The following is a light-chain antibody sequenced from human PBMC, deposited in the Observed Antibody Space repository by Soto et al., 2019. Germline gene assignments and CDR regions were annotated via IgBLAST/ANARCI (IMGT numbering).Light chain of an antibody. V-gene: IGKV3-11*01. Sequence: EIVLTQSPATLSLSPGERATLSCRASQSVSSYLAWYQQKPGQAPRLLIYDASNRATGIPARFSGSGSGTDFTLTISSLEPEDFAVYYCQQRSNGPPTFGHGTKVDIK. CDR3: QQRSNGPPT. J-gene: IGKJ3*01. CDR2: DAS. CDR1: QSVSSY.